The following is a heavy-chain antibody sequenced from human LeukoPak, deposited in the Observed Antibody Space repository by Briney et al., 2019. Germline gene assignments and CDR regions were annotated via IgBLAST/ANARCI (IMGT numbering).Heavy chain of an antibody. CDR3: AKDAQRGFDDSNCLEH. CDR1: GFTFTDFG. Sequence: PGGSLRLSCAASGFTFTDFGMHRGRQAPGKGLEWVAVIWSDAINQYYADSVKGRFTISRDNFRRTVSLELNSLRAEATAVYYSAKDAQRGFDDSNCLEHWGQGSLVIVSS. J-gene: IGHJ5*02. V-gene: IGHV3-33*06. D-gene: IGHD4-11*01. CDR2: IWSDAINQ.